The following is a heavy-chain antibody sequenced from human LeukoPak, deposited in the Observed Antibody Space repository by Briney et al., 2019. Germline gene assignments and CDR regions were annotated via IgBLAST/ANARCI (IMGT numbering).Heavy chain of an antibody. CDR2: IYYTGSA. CDR1: GGSIGDFY. J-gene: IGHJ3*02. V-gene: IGHV4-59*01. Sequence: SETLPLTCTVSGGSIGDFYWSWIRQSPTKGLEWIGHIYYTGSARYNPSLRSRVSISVDTSKNQFSLKLTSVTAADTAMYYCARGYYYHNTGYYDAFDMWGQGTMVTVSS. D-gene: IGHD3-22*01. CDR3: ARGYYYHNTGYYDAFDM.